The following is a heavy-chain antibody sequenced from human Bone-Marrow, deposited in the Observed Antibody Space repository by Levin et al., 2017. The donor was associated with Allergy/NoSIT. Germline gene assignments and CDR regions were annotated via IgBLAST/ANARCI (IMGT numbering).Heavy chain of an antibody. CDR1: GFTVSTNY. CDR3: AREAGYSGYDRAGGFDQ. V-gene: IGHV3-66*02. Sequence: PGGSLGLSCAVSGFTVSTNYINWVRQAPGKGLEWVSVIFNDGRTYYADSVKGRFTISRDSSKNTLYLQMNSLRLEDTAVYYCAREAGYSGYDRAGGFDQWGQGTLVTVSS. CDR2: IFNDGRT. J-gene: IGHJ4*02. D-gene: IGHD5-12*01.